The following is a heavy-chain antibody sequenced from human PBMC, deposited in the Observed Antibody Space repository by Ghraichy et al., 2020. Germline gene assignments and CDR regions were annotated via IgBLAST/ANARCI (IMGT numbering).Heavy chain of an antibody. V-gene: IGHV3-21*01. CDR1: GFIFSTYS. CDR2: IRSSRSYI. J-gene: IGHJ6*03. D-gene: IGHD1-26*01. CDR3: ARDRVGATTSYYYYMDV. Sequence: GGSLRLSCAASGFIFSTYSMNWVRQAPGKGLEWVSFIRSSRSYIYYADSVEGRFTISRDNAKNSLFLQMNSLRAEDTAVYYCARDRVGATTSYYYYMDVWGKGTTVTVSS.